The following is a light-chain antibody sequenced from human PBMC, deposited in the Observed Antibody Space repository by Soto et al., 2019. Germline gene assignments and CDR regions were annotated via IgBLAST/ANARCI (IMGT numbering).Light chain of an antibody. CDR2: DAS. J-gene: IGKJ5*01. Sequence: EIVLTQSPATLSLSPGERATLSCRASESMSAYLAWYQQKPGQAPRLLIHDASNRATGIPARFSGSGSGTDFTLTISSLEPEDFAVYYCQQRSSWPITFGQGTRLEIK. V-gene: IGKV3-11*01. CDR1: ESMSAY. CDR3: QQRSSWPIT.